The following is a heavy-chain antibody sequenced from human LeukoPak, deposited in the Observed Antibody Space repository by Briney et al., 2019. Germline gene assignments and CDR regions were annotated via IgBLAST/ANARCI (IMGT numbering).Heavy chain of an antibody. V-gene: IGHV4-39*01. CDR2: IYYSGST. D-gene: IGHD4/OR15-4a*01. J-gene: IGHJ3*02. CDR1: GGSISSSSYY. Sequence: SETLSLTCTVSGGSISSSSYYWGWIRQPPGKGLEWIGSIYYSGSTYYNPSLKSRVTISVDTSKNQFSLKLSSVTAADTAVYYCARQSTIKAFDIWGQGTVVTVSS. CDR3: ARQSTIKAFDI.